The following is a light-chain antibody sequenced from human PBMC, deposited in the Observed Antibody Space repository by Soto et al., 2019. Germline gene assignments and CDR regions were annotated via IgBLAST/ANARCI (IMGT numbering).Light chain of an antibody. CDR1: QDISNY. CDR3: HHYSRA. Sequence: DIQLTQTPSSLSASVGDTVTITCQASQDISNYLNWYQQKPGKAPKLLSFDASTLESGVPSRFSGSASGTEFTLTITSLQPDDFATYYCHHYSRAFGQGSKVDIK. CDR2: DAS. V-gene: IGKV1-33*01. J-gene: IGKJ1*01.